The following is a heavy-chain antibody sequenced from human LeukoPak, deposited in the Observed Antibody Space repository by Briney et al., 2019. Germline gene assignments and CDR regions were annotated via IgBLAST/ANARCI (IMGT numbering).Heavy chain of an antibody. CDR3: ATSRGYDFDY. V-gene: IGHV3-48*02. CDR1: GFTFNSYS. D-gene: IGHD2-15*01. J-gene: IGHJ4*02. Sequence: GGSLRLSCAASGFTFNSYSMTCVRQAPGKGLEWVAYISSSSSSIYYADSVRGRFTISRDNAKNSLYLEMNSLRDEDTAVYYCATSRGYDFDYWGQGTLVTVSS. CDR2: ISSSSSSI.